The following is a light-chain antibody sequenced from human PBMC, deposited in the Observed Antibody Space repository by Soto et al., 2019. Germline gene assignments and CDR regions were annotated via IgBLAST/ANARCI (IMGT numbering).Light chain of an antibody. CDR2: GAS. CDR1: QSVSSD. J-gene: IGKJ1*01. V-gene: IGKV3-15*01. CDR3: QQYNTWQPKMA. Sequence: VVTQSPATLSVFPGETATLSCRASQSVSSDLAWYQQRPGQAPRLLIYGASTRATGIPARFRGSGSGTQFRLTVSSLQTKDFATYYCQQYNTWQPKMAFGRGTKVEIK.